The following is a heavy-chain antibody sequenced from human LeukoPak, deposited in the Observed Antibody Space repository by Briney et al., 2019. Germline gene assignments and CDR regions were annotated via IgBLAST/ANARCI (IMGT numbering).Heavy chain of an antibody. V-gene: IGHV1-46*01. Sequence: WASVKVSCKTFGYTFTSYYVHWVRQAPGQGLEWLGLIDPSGGLTSYAQKFQDRVTMSRDVSTTTVDMELRSLTSEDTAVYYCAKDHMFRQRLSGSKGLDSWGQGTLVTVSS. CDR2: IDPSGGLT. CDR1: GYTFTSYY. J-gene: IGHJ4*02. D-gene: IGHD1-26*01. CDR3: AKDHMFRQRLSGSKGLDS.